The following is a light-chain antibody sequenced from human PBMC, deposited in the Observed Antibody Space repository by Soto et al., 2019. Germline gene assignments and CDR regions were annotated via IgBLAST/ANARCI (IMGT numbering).Light chain of an antibody. Sequence: DIQLTPSPSTLSASVGDRVTITCRASQTISNWLAWYQQRPGKAPQLLISDASRLESGVPSRFSGSGSGTEFTLTISSLQPDDSATYYCQQYKSYSPRTFGQGTKV. V-gene: IGKV1-5*01. CDR1: QTISNW. CDR3: QQYKSYSPRT. J-gene: IGKJ1*01. CDR2: DAS.